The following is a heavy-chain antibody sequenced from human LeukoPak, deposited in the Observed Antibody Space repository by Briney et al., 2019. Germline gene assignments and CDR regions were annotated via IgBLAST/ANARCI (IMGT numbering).Heavy chain of an antibody. CDR2: ISSGSSYI. D-gene: IGHD3-16*01. Sequence: PGGSLRLSWAASGLTFSSYSMNWVCQAPGEGLEWVSSISSGSSYIYYADSVKGQFPISRDNAKNALYLQINSLRAEDTAVYYCARDTSGIMDVWGQGTTVTVSS. V-gene: IGHV3-21*01. CDR1: GLTFSSYS. CDR3: ARDTSGIMDV. J-gene: IGHJ6*02.